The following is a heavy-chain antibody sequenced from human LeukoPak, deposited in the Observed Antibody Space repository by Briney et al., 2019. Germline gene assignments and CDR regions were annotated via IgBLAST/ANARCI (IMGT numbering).Heavy chain of an antibody. V-gene: IGHV3-33*06. J-gene: IGHJ6*03. CDR3: AKDRRSGYAKDLMDV. Sequence: GGSLRLSCAASGFTFSSYGMHWVRQAPGKGLEWVAVIWYDGSNKYYADSVKGRFTISRDNSKNTLYLQMNSLRAEDTAVYYCAKDRRSGYAKDLMDVWGKGTTVAVSS. D-gene: IGHD5-12*01. CDR2: IWYDGSNK. CDR1: GFTFSSYG.